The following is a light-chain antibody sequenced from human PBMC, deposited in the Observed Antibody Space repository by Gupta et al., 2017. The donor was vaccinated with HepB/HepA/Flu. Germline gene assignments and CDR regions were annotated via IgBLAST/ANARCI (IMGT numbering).Light chain of an antibody. CDR2: GAS. CDR3: HQYCSSHP. V-gene: IGKV3-20*01. CDR1: QSVSSSY. J-gene: IGKJ2*01. Sequence: EIVLTQSPGTLSLSPGERATLSCRASQSVSSSYLAWDQQKPVQAPRLIIYGASSRATGITDRFSGSGEGKDFTLTSSRREHEDCAVYYGHQYCSSHPFGQGTKMEIK.